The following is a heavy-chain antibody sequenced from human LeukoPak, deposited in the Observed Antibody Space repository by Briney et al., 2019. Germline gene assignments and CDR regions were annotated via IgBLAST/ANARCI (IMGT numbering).Heavy chain of an antibody. CDR3: ARGPSIAARYDAFDI. CDR2: ISSSGNTI. J-gene: IGHJ3*02. Sequence: GGSLRLSCAASEFXFTSYELNWVRQAPGKGREWVSYISSSGNTISYAASVKGRFTISRDNAKNSLYLQVISLRAEDTAVYYCARGPSIAARYDAFDIWGQGTMVTVSS. CDR1: EFXFTSYE. D-gene: IGHD6-6*01. V-gene: IGHV3-48*03.